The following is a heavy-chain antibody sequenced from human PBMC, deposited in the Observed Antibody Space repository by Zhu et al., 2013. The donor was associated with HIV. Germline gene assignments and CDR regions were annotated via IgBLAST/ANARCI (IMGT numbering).Heavy chain of an antibody. V-gene: IGHV1-69*01. CDR3: ASQRKYFDL. CDR2: IIPIFGTA. CDR1: GGTFSRDV. J-gene: IGHJ2*01. Sequence: QVQLVQSGAEVKKPGSSVKVSCKASGGTFSRDVISWVRQAPGQGLEWMGGIIPIFGTANYAQKFQGRVTITADESTSTVYMELSSLRSEDTAVYYCASQRKYFDLWGLAPWSLSPQ.